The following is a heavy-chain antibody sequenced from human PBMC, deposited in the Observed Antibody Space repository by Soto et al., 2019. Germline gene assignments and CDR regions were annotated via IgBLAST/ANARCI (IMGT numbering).Heavy chain of an antibody. CDR3: EKGKLYYYDSSGYPTDYYYYGMDL. V-gene: IGHV3-23*01. J-gene: IGHJ6*02. Sequence: PGGSLRLSCAASGFTFSSYAMSWVRQAPGKGLEWVSAISGSGGSTYYADSVKGRFTISRDNSKNTLYLQMNSLRAEDTAVYYCEKGKLYYYDSSGYPTDYYYYGMDLWGQGTRVTVSS. CDR2: ISGSGGST. CDR1: GFTFSSYA. D-gene: IGHD3-22*01.